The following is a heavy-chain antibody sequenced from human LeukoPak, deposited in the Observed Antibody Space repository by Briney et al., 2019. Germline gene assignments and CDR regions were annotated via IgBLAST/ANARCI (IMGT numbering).Heavy chain of an antibody. J-gene: IGHJ3*02. V-gene: IGHV3-48*01. Sequence: GGSLRLSCAASGFTFSSYGMHWVRQAPGKGLEWVSFISTSSSNVIYYADSVKGRFTISRDDARNSLYLQMNSLRVEDTAMYYCARRDDFDIWGQGTLVTVSS. CDR3: ARRDDFDI. CDR2: ISTSSSNVI. CDR1: GFTFSSYG.